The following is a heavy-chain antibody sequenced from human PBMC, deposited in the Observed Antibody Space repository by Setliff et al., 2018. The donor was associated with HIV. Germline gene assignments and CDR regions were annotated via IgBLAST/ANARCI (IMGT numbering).Heavy chain of an antibody. J-gene: IGHJ4*02. CDR2: ISGSSEST. CDR1: GFTFSRYA. D-gene: IGHD1-26*01. CDR3: AKDQIVGGTLAQYFDY. Sequence: PGGSLRLSCAASGFTFSRYAMTWVRQAPGKGLEWLSVISGSSESTHYADSVKGRFTISRDNSKNTLYLQISSLRADDTAVYYCAKDQIVGGTLAQYFDYWGLGTLVTVSS. V-gene: IGHV3-23*01.